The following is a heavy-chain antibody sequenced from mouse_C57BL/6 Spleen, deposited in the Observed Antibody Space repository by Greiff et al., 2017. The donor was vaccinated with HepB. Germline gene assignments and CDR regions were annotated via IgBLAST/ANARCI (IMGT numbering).Heavy chain of an antibody. V-gene: IGHV5-12*01. CDR1: GFTFSDYY. J-gene: IGHJ3*01. D-gene: IGHD2-4*01. CDR3: ARPGYDYDETSLFAY. Sequence: EVKLMESGGGLVQPGGSLKLSCAASGFTFSDYYMYWVRQTPEKRLEWVAYISNGGGSTYYPDTVKGRFTISRDNAKNTLYLQMSRLKSEDTAMYYCARPGYDYDETSLFAYWGRGTLVTVSA. CDR2: ISNGGGST.